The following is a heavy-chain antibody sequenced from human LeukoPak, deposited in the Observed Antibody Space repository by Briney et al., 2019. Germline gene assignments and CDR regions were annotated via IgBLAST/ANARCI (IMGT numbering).Heavy chain of an antibody. J-gene: IGHJ4*02. D-gene: IGHD6-13*01. V-gene: IGHV3-21*01. CDR1: GFTFSSYS. CDR2: ISSSSSYI. CDR3: ASGIAANIDY. Sequence: GGSLRLSCAASGFTFSSYSMNWVRQAPGKGLEWVSSISSSSSYIYYADSVKGRFTISRDNAKNSLYLQMNSLRAEDTAEYYCASGIAANIDYWGQGTLVTVSS.